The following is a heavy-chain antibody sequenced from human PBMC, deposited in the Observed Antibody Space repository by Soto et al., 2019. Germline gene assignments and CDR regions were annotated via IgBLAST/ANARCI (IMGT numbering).Heavy chain of an antibody. D-gene: IGHD3-22*01. Sequence: AGGSLRLSCAASGFTFSSCGMHWVRQAPGKGLEWVALISFDGSNDYYAGSVKGRFTISRDNYNNALYLQMNSLRADDTAVYYCAKDPPNYYYSDGYYRRSAFEVWGQGTMVTVSS. V-gene: IGHV3-30*18. CDR2: ISFDGSND. CDR3: AKDPPNYYYSDGYYRRSAFEV. CDR1: GFTFSSCG. J-gene: IGHJ3*01.